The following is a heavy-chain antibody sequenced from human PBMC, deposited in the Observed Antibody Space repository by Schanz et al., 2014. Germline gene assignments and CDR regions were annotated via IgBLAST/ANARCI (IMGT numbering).Heavy chain of an antibody. V-gene: IGHV7-4-1*02. J-gene: IGHJ4*02. D-gene: IGHD6-19*01. Sequence: QVRLVQSGAELKMPGATVKVSCETSGYTFTNYGVSWVRQAPGQGLEWVGWINTNTGNPTYAQGFTGRFVFSLETSVRNAYLQISSIKAEDTAAYYCTAETIAMGGAFSIWGQGTLVTVSS. CDR3: TAETIAMGGAFSI. CDR1: GYTFTNYG. CDR2: INTNTGNP.